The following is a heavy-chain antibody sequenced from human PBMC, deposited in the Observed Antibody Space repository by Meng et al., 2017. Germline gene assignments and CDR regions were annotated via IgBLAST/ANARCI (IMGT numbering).Heavy chain of an antibody. V-gene: IGHV4-4*02. D-gene: IGHD7-27*01. CDR2: IYHSGST. CDR1: GGSISSSNW. Sequence: QGAMEEAAPALGKPSATLSLTRAVSGGSISSSNWWSWVRQPPGKGLEWIGEIYHSGSTNYNPSLKSRVTISVDKSKNQFSLKLSSVTAADTAVYYCARIGDWGSTRYFDYWGQGTLVTVSS. CDR3: ARIGDWGSTRYFDY. J-gene: IGHJ4*02.